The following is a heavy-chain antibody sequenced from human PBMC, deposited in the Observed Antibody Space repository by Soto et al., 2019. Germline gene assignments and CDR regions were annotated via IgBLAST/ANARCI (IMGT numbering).Heavy chain of an antibody. CDR2: IYYSGST. J-gene: IGHJ4*02. CDR3: ARRARDFWSGYYLDY. CDR1: GGSISSSSYY. D-gene: IGHD3-3*01. Sequence: QLQLQESGPGLVKPSETLSLTCTVSGGSISSSSYYWGWIRQPPGKGLEWIGSIYYSGSTYYNPSLKSRVTISVDTSKNQFSLKLSSVTAADTAVYYCARRARDFWSGYYLDYWGQGTLVTVSS. V-gene: IGHV4-39*01.